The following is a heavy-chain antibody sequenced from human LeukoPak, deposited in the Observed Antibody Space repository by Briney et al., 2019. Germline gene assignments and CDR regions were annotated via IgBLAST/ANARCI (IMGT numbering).Heavy chain of an antibody. V-gene: IGHV3-23*01. CDR2: ISGSGGST. J-gene: IGHJ4*02. D-gene: IGHD3-10*01. CDR3: ARDDDRGVKGL. Sequence: GGSLRLSCAASGFTFNNYAMSWVRQAPGKGLEWVSAISGSGGSTYYADSVKGRFTISRDNSKNTLDLQMNSLRAEDTAVYYCARDDDRGVKGLWGQGTLVTVSS. CDR1: GFTFNNYA.